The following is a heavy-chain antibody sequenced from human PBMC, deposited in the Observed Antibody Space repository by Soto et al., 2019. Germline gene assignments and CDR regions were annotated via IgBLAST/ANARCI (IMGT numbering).Heavy chain of an antibody. J-gene: IGHJ6*02. CDR1: GYTFTGYY. CDR3: ARDLGVVVPAAISSEGGFWGPVLEDGMDV. CDR2: INPNSGGT. D-gene: IGHD2-2*01. V-gene: IGHV1-2*04. Sequence: ASVKVSCKASGYTFTGYYMHWVRQAPGQGLEWMGWINPNSGGTNYAQKFQGWVTMTRDTSISTAYMELSRLRSDDTAVYYCARDLGVVVPAAISSEGGFWGPVLEDGMDVWGQGTTVTVSS.